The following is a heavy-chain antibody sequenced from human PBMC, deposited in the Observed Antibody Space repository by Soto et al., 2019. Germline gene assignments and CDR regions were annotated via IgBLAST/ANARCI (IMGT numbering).Heavy chain of an antibody. J-gene: IGHJ5*02. D-gene: IGHD2-2*01. CDR2: IIPIFGTA. CDR1: GYTFTSYA. Sequence: QVQLVQSGAEVKKPGASVKVSCKASGYTFTSYAMHWVRQAPGQGLEWMGGIIPIFGTANYAQKFQGRVTITADESTSTAYMELSSLRSEDTAVYYCARGDVVVPAADSYNWFDPWGQGTLVTVSS. CDR3: ARGDVVVPAADSYNWFDP. V-gene: IGHV1-69*13.